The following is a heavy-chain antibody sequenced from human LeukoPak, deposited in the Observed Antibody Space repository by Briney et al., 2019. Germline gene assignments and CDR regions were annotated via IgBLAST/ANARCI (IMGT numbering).Heavy chain of an antibody. V-gene: IGHV3-48*02. CDR3: SRSHRLLRYPNCFDP. D-gene: IGHD2-2*01. CDR1: GFTFSSYS. J-gene: IGHJ5*02. CDR2: ISSSSSTI. Sequence: GGSLRLSCAASGFTFSSYSMNWVRKAPGKGLEWVSYISSSSSTIYYADPVKGRFTISRDNAKNSLYLQMNSLRDEDTAVYYCSRSHRLLRYPNCFDPWGQGTLVTVSS.